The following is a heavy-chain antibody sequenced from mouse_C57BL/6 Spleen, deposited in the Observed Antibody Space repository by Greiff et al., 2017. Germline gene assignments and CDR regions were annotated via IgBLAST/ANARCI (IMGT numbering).Heavy chain of an antibody. D-gene: IGHD2-5*01. Sequence: QVQLKQPGAELVKPGASVKMSCKASGYTFTSYWITWVKQRPGQGLEWIGDIYPGNGSTNYNEKFKSKATLTVDTSSSTAYMQSSSLTSEDSAVYYCARADYSNYLYYFDYGGQGTTLTVSS. CDR1: GYTFTSYW. CDR3: ARADYSNYLYYFDY. J-gene: IGHJ2*01. V-gene: IGHV1-55*01. CDR2: IYPGNGST.